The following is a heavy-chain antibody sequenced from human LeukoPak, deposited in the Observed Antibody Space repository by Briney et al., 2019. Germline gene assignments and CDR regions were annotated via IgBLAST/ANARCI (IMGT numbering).Heavy chain of an antibody. Sequence: GGSLRLSCAASGFTFSTYAMSWVRQAPGKGLEWVSGINWNGGSTGYADSVKGRFTISRDNAKNSLYLQMNSLRAEDTALYYCARGDDAMVRGVTIYWGQGTLVTVSS. D-gene: IGHD3-10*01. CDR1: GFTFSTYA. V-gene: IGHV3-20*04. J-gene: IGHJ4*02. CDR3: ARGDDAMVRGVTIY. CDR2: INWNGGST.